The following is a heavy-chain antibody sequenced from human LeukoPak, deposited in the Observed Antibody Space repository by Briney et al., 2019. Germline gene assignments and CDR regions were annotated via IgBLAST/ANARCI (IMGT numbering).Heavy chain of an antibody. J-gene: IGHJ4*02. D-gene: IGHD3-10*01. Sequence: GRSLRLSCAPSGFTLDDYAMRWVPQAPGRGVECVSDICRNNGSIGYADSVKGRFPIPKDNAKNSLYLQMNSLRAEDTGLYYCAKEAYYCGSGRSHFDYWGQGTLVTVSS. CDR2: ICRNNGSI. V-gene: IGHV3-9*01. CDR1: GFTLDDYA. CDR3: AKEAYYCGSGRSHFDY.